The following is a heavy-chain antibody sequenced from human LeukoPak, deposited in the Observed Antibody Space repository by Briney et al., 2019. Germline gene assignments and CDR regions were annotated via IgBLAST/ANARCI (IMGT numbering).Heavy chain of an antibody. Sequence: ASVKVSCKASGGTLSSYAISWVRQAPGQGLEWMGGIIPIFGTANYAQKFQGRVTITADESTSTAYMELSSLRSEDTAVYYCARGPFGGEYLVDYWGQGTLVTVSS. CDR3: ARGPFGGEYLVDY. J-gene: IGHJ4*02. D-gene: IGHD3-16*01. V-gene: IGHV1-69*13. CDR2: IIPIFGTA. CDR1: GGTLSSYA.